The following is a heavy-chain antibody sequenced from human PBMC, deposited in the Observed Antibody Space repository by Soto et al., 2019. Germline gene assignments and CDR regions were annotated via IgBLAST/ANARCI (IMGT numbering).Heavy chain of an antibody. CDR1: GYTFTSYD. Sequence: QVQLVQSGAEVKKPGASVRVSCKASGYTFTSYDIYWVRQATGQGLEWMGWMNPFRGNAVYTQKFQDRVTMTRDTSINTAYMEMSGLRSEDTAVYYCTRSQGNHWGQGSLVTVSS. CDR3: TRSQGNH. CDR2: MNPFRGNA. V-gene: IGHV1-8*01. J-gene: IGHJ4*02.